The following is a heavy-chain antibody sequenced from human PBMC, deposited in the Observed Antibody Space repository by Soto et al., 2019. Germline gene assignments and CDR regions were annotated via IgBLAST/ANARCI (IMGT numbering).Heavy chain of an antibody. Sequence: QLQLQESGSGLVKPSQTLSLTCAVSGGSISSGGYSWSWIRQPPGKGLEWIGYIYHSGSTYYNPSLTSRVTISVDRSKNQFSLKLSSVTDADTAVYYCARGRTDDYDSSGYSYFDPWGQGTLVTVSS. J-gene: IGHJ5*02. CDR2: IYHSGST. CDR3: ARGRTDDYDSSGYSYFDP. V-gene: IGHV4-30-2*01. CDR1: GGSISSGGYS. D-gene: IGHD3-22*01.